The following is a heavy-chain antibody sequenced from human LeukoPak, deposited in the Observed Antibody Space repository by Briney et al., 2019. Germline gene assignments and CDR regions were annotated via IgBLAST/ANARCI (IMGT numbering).Heavy chain of an antibody. CDR1: GFIFNTYV. CDR3: ARGLYYYDSSGYLYY. Sequence: GGALRLSCAASGFIFNTYVMHWVRQAPGKGLEGVAAISYDGSIKDHADPVKGRFTISRDNSRNTLNLQMNSLRAEDTAVYYCARGLYYYDSSGYLYYWGQGTLVTVFS. CDR2: ISYDGSIK. V-gene: IGHV3-30-3*01. J-gene: IGHJ4*02. D-gene: IGHD3-22*01.